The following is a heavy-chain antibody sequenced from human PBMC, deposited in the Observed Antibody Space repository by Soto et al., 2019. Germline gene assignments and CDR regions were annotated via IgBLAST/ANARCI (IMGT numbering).Heavy chain of an antibody. CDR3: ARGAGGNFDY. Sequence: QVQLQESGPGLVKPSETLSLTCVFSGGSISSYYWNWIRQSPGEGLEWIGYIFYSGTTKFNPSLDSRVSLSIDTSKNQISLKLSSVTAADTAIYYCARGAGGNFDYWGQGTLVTVSS. CDR1: GGSISSYY. V-gene: IGHV4-59*01. CDR2: IFYSGTT. J-gene: IGHJ4*02. D-gene: IGHD3-16*01.